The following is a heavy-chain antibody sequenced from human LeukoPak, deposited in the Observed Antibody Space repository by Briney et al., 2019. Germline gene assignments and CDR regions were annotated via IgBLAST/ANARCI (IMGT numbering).Heavy chain of an antibody. CDR2: IIPIFGTA. CDR3: AIHGLAARHSAYYYYYVDV. CDR1: GGTFSSYA. V-gene: IGHV1-69*05. D-gene: IGHD6-6*01. J-gene: IGHJ6*03. Sequence: ASVKVSCKASGGTFSSYAISWVRQAPGQGLEWMGRIIPIFGTANYAQKFQGRVTITTDESTSTAYMELSSLRPEDTAVYYCAIHGLAARHSAYYYYYVDVWGKGTTVTVSS.